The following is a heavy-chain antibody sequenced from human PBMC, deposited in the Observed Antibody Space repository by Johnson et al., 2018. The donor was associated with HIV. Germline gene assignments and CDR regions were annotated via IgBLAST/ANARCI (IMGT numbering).Heavy chain of an antibody. CDR3: AKDQERLLWFGTGGI. J-gene: IGHJ3*02. CDR2: IRYDGSNK. CDR1: GFTFSNYG. D-gene: IGHD3-10*01. V-gene: IGHV3-30*02. Sequence: QVQLVESGGRVVQPGGSLRLSCAASGFTFSNYGMHWVRQTPGKGLEWVAFIRYDGSNKYYADSVKGRFTISRDNSKITLYLQMNSLRAEDTAVYYGAKDQERLLWFGTGGIWGQGTMVTVSS.